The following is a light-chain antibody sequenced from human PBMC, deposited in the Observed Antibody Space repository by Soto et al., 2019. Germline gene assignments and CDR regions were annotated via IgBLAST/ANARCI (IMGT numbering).Light chain of an antibody. Sequence: EIVMTQSPAILSVSAGERVTLSCRASQLIANNLAGYQQNSGQAPRLLIYDASTRATGIPARFSGNGSGTDFTLTISSLQSEDFAVCTCQQYADWPPTFGLGTKLDIK. CDR3: QQYADWPPT. CDR1: QLIANN. V-gene: IGKV3-15*01. CDR2: DAS. J-gene: IGKJ2*01.